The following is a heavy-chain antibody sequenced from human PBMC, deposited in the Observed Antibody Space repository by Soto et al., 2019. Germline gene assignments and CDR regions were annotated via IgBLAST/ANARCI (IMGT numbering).Heavy chain of an antibody. CDR1: GFTLSGSA. Sequence: GRSRRLSFAASGFTLSGSAMQWARQASGRGLEWVGRIRSNANSYATASPASVKGRFTISRDDSKNTAYLQTNSRKTEHTAVYYCTSPHGGNDNWYFDLWGRGTLVTVSS. CDR3: TSPHGGNDNWYFDL. J-gene: IGHJ2*01. CDR2: IRSNANSYAT. V-gene: IGHV3-73*01. D-gene: IGHD2-15*01.